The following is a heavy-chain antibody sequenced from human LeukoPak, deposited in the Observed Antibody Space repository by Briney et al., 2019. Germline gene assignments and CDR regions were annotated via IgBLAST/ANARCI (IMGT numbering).Heavy chain of an antibody. CDR1: GFTFSNYG. D-gene: IGHD4-23*01. CDR3: ARQYYGGNDY. Sequence: GGSLRLSCAASGFTFSNYGMHWVRQAPGKGLEYVSSISSNGGSTYYANSVKGRFTISRDNSKNTLNLQMGSLRTEDMAVYYCARQYYGGNDYWGQGTLVTVSS. CDR2: ISSNGGST. J-gene: IGHJ4*02. V-gene: IGHV3-64*01.